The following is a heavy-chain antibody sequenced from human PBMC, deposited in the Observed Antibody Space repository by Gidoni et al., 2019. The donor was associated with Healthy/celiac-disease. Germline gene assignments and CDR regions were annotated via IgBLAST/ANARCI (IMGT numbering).Heavy chain of an antibody. J-gene: IGHJ4*02. CDR2: IYYSGST. Sequence: QLQLQESGPGLVKPSETLSLTCTVSGGSISSSRYYWGWIRQPPGKGLEWIGSIYYSGSTYYNPSLKSRVTISVDTSKNQFSLKLSSVTAADTAVYYCARDLRYFDWSIYYFDYWGQGTLVTVSS. D-gene: IGHD3-9*01. CDR3: ARDLRYFDWSIYYFDY. V-gene: IGHV4-39*07. CDR1: GGSISSSRYY.